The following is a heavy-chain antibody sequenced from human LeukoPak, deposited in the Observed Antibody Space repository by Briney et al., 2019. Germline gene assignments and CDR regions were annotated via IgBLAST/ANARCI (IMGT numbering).Heavy chain of an antibody. CDR1: GFTLSSYW. D-gene: IGHD6-25*01. J-gene: IGHJ4*02. Sequence: GGSLRLSCAASGFTLSSYWMSWVRQAPGKGLEWVANIKQDGSEKYYVDSVKGRFTISRDNARNSLYLQMNSLRAEDTAVYYCARGFSYSSAYHFDYWGQGTLVTVSS. CDR3: ARGFSYSSAYHFDY. CDR2: IKQDGSEK. V-gene: IGHV3-7*01.